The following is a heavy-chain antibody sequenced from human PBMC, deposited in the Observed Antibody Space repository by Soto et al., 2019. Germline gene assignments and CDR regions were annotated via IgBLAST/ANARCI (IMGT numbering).Heavy chain of an antibody. CDR1: GGSIIGGGYC. CDR3: ARVNRGITYYYGMDV. D-gene: IGHD2-15*01. Sequence: SETLSLTCAVSGGSIIGGGYCWVCIRQPPGKGLELIGYIYHSGSTYYNPSLKSRVTISVDRSKDQFSLKLSSVTAADTAVYYCARVNRGITYYYGMDVWGQGTTVTVSS. CDR2: IYHSGST. J-gene: IGHJ6*02. V-gene: IGHV4-30-2*01.